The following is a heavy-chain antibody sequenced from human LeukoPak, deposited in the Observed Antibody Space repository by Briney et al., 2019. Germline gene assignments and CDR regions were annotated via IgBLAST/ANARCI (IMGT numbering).Heavy chain of an antibody. J-gene: IGHJ4*02. V-gene: IGHV4-39*01. CDR3: ARLDASSAHFSGSFPDY. D-gene: IGHD3-10*01. Sequence: SETLSLTCTVSGGSITNSDYFWGWIRQPPGKGLEWIGNVDYSGRTHYDPSLMSRVTIYADNSKNQFSLKLRSVTAADTAVYYCARLDASSAHFSGSFPDYWGQGTLVTVSS. CDR2: VDYSGRT. CDR1: GGSITNSDYF.